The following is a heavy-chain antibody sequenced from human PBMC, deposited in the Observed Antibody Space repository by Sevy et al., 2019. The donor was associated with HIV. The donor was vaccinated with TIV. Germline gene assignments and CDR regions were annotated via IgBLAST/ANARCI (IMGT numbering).Heavy chain of an antibody. CDR3: AKPKGRDFWSGYYYGMDV. J-gene: IGHJ6*02. CDR2: ISYDGSNK. CDR1: GFTFSSYG. Sequence: GGSLRLSCAASGFTFSSYGMHWVRQAPGKGLEWVAVISYDGSNKYYADSVKGQFTISRDNSKNTLYLQMNSLRAEDTAVYYCAKPKGRDFWSGYYYGMDVWGQGTTVTVSS. V-gene: IGHV3-30*18. D-gene: IGHD3-3*01.